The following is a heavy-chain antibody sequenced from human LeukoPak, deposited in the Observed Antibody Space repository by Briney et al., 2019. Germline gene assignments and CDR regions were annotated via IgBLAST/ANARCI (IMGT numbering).Heavy chain of an antibody. Sequence: GESLQISCQGSGYNFRNYWIGWVRQMPGKGLEWMGIIFPVDSDTRYNPSFQGQVTISVDKSINTAYLQWSSLKASDTAMYYCARRDSTTWYPSFDYWGQGTLVTVSS. D-gene: IGHD6-13*01. CDR2: IFPVDSDT. CDR3: ARRDSTTWYPSFDY. V-gene: IGHV5-51*01. J-gene: IGHJ4*02. CDR1: GYNFRNYW.